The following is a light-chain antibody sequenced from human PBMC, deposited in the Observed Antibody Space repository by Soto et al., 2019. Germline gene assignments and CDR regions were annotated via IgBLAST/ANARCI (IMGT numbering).Light chain of an antibody. CDR3: CSYARSSTWV. V-gene: IGLV2-23*01. CDR1: SSDVESYNL. J-gene: IGLJ3*02. Sequence: QSALTQPASVSGSPGQSITISCTGTSSDVESYNLDSWYQQHPGKAPKLMIYEGSKRPSGVSNRFSGSKSGNTASLTISGLQAEDEADYYCCSYARSSTWVFGGGTKLTVL. CDR2: EGS.